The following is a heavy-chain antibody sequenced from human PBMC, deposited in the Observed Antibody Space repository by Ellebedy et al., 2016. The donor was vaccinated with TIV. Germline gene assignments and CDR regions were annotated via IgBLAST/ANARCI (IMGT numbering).Heavy chain of an antibody. Sequence: MPSETLSLTCTVSGDSITSGDYYWGWIRQPPGKGLEWIGSVDYSGRAYNNPSLKSRVTSSVDTSKNQFSLKLTSVTAADTAVYFCARDSDGDYTSFDLWGRGALVIVSS. J-gene: IGHJ2*01. V-gene: IGHV4-39*07. D-gene: IGHD4-17*01. CDR3: ARDSDGDYTSFDL. CDR1: GDSITSGDYY. CDR2: VDYSGRA.